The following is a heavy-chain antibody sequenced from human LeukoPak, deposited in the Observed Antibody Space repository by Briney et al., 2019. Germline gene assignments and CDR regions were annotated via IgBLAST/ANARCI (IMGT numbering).Heavy chain of an antibody. Sequence: SETLSLTCTVSGGSISSYYWSWIRQPAGKGLEWIGRIYTSGGTNYNPSLKSRVTMSVDTSKNQFSLKLSSVTAADTAVYYCAREAKGTFGFGGVIVIRGFDYWGQGTLVTVSS. CDR3: AREAKGTFGFGGVIVIRGFDY. CDR2: IYTSGGT. V-gene: IGHV4-4*07. CDR1: GGSISSYY. J-gene: IGHJ4*02. D-gene: IGHD3-16*02.